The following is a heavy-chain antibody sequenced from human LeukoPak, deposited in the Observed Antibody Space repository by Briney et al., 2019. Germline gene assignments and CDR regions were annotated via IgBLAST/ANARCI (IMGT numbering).Heavy chain of an antibody. J-gene: IGHJ4*02. CDR3: AREQRIAVATDYFDY. D-gene: IGHD6-19*01. CDR1: GYTFTSYG. Sequence: ASVKVSCKASGYTFTSYGISWVRQAPGQGLDWMGWISAYNGNTNYAQKLQGRVTMTTDTSTSTAYMELRSLRSEDTAVYYCAREQRIAVATDYFDYWGQGTLVTVSS. V-gene: IGHV1-18*01. CDR2: ISAYNGNT.